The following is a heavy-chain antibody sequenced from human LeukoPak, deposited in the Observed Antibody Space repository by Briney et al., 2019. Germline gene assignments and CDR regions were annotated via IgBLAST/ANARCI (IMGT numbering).Heavy chain of an antibody. D-gene: IGHD3-9*01. CDR3: AKGLINDWSALDS. CDR2: ISGSGGTT. J-gene: IGHJ4*02. CDR1: GFTFSNYA. V-gene: IGHV3-23*01. Sequence: GGSLRLSCAASGFTFSNYAMTWVRQAPGKGLDWDSAISGSGGTTYHADSVKGRFTISRDNSKNTLHLQMNSLRAEDTALYYCAKGLINDWSALDSWDQGTLVTVSS.